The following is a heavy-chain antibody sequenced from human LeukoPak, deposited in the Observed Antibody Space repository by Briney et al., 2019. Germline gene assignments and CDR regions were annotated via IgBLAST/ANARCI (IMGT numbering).Heavy chain of an antibody. V-gene: IGHV4-39*07. CDR3: ARAASEDDFWSGYYPNWFDP. J-gene: IGHJ5*02. D-gene: IGHD3-3*01. CDR1: VGSISSSSYY. CDR2: IYYSGST. Sequence: SETLSLTCTVSVGSISSSSYYWGWIRQPPGNGLEWIGSIYYSGSTYYNPSLKGRVTISVDTSKNHFSLKLSSVTAADTAVYYCARAASEDDFWSGYYPNWFDPWGQGTLVTVSS.